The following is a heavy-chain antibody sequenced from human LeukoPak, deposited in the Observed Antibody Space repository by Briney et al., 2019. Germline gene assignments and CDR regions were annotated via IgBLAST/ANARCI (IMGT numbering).Heavy chain of an antibody. CDR3: ARERGSSSSGFDY. J-gene: IGHJ4*02. CDR1: EFTFSSYS. V-gene: IGHV3-21*01. CDR2: ISSSSSYI. Sequence: GGSLRLSCAASEFTFSSYSMNWVRQAPGKGLEWVSSISSSSSYIYYADSVKGRFTISRDNAKNSLYLQMNSLRAEDTAVYYCARERGSSSSGFDYWGQGTLVTVSS. D-gene: IGHD6-19*01.